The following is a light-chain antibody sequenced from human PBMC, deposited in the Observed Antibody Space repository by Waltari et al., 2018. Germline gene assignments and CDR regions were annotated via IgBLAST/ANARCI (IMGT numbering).Light chain of an antibody. CDR3: QQRSNWPLT. CDR1: QSVSRY. Sequence: EIVLTQSPATLSLSPGERATLSCRASQSVSRYLAWYQQKPGQAPRLLIYDASNRATGIPARFSGSGSGTDFTLTISSLEAEDFAVYDCQQRSNWPLTFGGGTQVEIK. V-gene: IGKV3-11*01. CDR2: DAS. J-gene: IGKJ4*01.